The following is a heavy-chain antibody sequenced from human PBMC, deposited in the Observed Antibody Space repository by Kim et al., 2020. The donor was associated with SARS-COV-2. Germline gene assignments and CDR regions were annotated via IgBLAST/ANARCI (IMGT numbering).Heavy chain of an antibody. CDR1: GFTFSNFA. Sequence: GGSLRPSCAASGFTFSNFAMPWVRQAPGKGLDWVSTISCIDVTTTYADSVKGRFTISRDNSKNTLYLQMNSLRADDTAVYYCAKSIQTYYYGCAYWGQ. J-gene: IGHJ4*02. CDR3: AKSIQTYYYGCAY. D-gene: IGHD3-10*01. V-gene: IGHV3-23*01. CDR2: ISCIDVTT.